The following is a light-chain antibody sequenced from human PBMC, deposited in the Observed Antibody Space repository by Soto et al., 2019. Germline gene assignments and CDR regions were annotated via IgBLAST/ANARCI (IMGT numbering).Light chain of an antibody. V-gene: IGLV2-11*01. CDR1: SSDVGGYNY. CDR3: FSYEGAPYV. J-gene: IGLJ1*01. Sequence: QSALTQPRSVSGSPGQSVAISCTGTSSDVGGYNYVSWYQQHPGKAPKVMIYDVSKRPSGVPDRFSGSKSGNTASLTISGSRAEEEVNYYRFSYEGAPYVFGTGPKVTV. CDR2: DVS.